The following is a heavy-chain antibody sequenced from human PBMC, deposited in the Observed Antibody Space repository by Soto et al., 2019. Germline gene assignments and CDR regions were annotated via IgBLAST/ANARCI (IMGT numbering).Heavy chain of an antibody. CDR3: ARDWSSSSWGYYYYYYGMDV. D-gene: IGHD6-6*01. CDR2: IYYSGGT. J-gene: IGHJ6*02. V-gene: IGHV4-39*07. Sequence: SETLSLTCTVSGGSISSSSYYWGWIRQPPGKGLEWIGSIYYSGGTYYNPSLKSRVTISVDTSKNQFSLKLSSVTAADTAVYYCARDWSSSSWGYYYYYYGMDVWGQGTTVTVSS. CDR1: GGSISSSSYY.